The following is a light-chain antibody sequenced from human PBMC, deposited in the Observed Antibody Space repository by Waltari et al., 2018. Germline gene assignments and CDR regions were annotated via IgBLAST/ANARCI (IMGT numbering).Light chain of an antibody. Sequence: QSVLTQPPSVSGTPGQTVTISCSGSYSNIGRNYVYWYRQFPRTAPQIVIDRDKERPSGVADRFSGSKSGTSASLAISGLRSEDEAIYHCAAWDDSLHVVFGGGTKVTVL. V-gene: IGLV1-47*01. CDR1: YSNIGRNY. CDR3: AAWDDSLHVV. J-gene: IGLJ2*01. CDR2: RDK.